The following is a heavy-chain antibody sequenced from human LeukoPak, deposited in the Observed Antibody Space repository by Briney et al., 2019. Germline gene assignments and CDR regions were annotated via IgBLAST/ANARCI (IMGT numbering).Heavy chain of an antibody. CDR2: IYTSGST. V-gene: IGHV4-61*02. CDR1: GGSISSSSYY. D-gene: IGHD3-3*01. J-gene: IGHJ5*02. CDR3: AREHYDFWSGYKNWFDP. Sequence: PSETLSLTCTVSGGSISSSSYYWSWIRQPAGKGLEWIGRIYTSGSTNYNPSLKSRVTMSVDTSKNQFSLKLSSVTAADTAVYYCAREHYDFWSGYKNWFDPWGQGTLVTVSS.